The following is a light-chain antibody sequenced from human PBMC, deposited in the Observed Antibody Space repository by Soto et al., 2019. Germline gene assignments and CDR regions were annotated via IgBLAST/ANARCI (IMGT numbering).Light chain of an antibody. Sequence: EIVLTQSPGTLSLSPGERASLSCRASQSIANSLAWYQQKPGQAPRLLIYGASTRATGIPARFSGSGSGTEFTLTISSLQSEDFAVYYCQQYNNWPGTFGQGTKVDIK. CDR1: QSIANS. CDR3: QQYNNWPGT. V-gene: IGKV3-15*01. J-gene: IGKJ1*01. CDR2: GAS.